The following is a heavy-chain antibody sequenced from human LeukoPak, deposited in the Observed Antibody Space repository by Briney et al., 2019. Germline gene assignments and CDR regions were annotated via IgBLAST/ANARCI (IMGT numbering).Heavy chain of an antibody. CDR3: ATGRMDGNPYYYYYMDV. J-gene: IGHJ6*03. D-gene: IGHD4-23*01. CDR1: GYTLTELS. CDR2: FDPEDGET. Sequence: ASVKVSCKVSGYTLTELSMHWVRQAPGKGLEWMGGFDPEDGETIYAQKFQGRVTMTEDTSTDTAYMELSGLRSEDTAVYYCATGRMDGNPYYYYYMDVWGKGTTVTVSS. V-gene: IGHV1-24*01.